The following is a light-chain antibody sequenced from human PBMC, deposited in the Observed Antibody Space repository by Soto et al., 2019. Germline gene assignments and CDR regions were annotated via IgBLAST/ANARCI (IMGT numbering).Light chain of an antibody. V-gene: IGKV1-5*01. Sequence: DIQMTQSPSTLSASIGDRVSITCRASQSVGRWLAWYQQKPGKAPNLLIFEASRLQSGVPSRFSGSGSGTEFTLTISSLQPDDFATYYCHHGASFGQGTKVEIK. CDR3: HHGAS. CDR1: QSVGRW. J-gene: IGKJ1*01. CDR2: EAS.